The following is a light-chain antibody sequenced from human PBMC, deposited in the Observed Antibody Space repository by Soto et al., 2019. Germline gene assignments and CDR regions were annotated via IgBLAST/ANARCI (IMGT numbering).Light chain of an antibody. CDR2: DVS. J-gene: IGLJ1*01. Sequence: QSVLTQPASVSGSPGQSITISCTGTSSDVGGYNYVSWYQQHPGKAPKLMIYDVSNRPSGVSNRFSGSKSGNTASLTISGLQADYEADYYCSSYTSSSTRVFGTGTVVTDL. CDR3: SSYTSSSTRV. V-gene: IGLV2-14*01. CDR1: SSDVGGYNY.